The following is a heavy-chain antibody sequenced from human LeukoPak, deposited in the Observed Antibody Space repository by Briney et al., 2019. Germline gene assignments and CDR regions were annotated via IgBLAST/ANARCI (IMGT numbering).Heavy chain of an antibody. Sequence: GGSLRLSCAASGFTVSNTYMSWVRQAPGKGLEWVSLIYSGGGTYSADSVKGRFIISRDISKNTLYLQMNSLRAEDTAVYYCTKDLLAYCGGDCPPPDYWGLGTLVTVSS. J-gene: IGHJ4*02. D-gene: IGHD2-21*02. CDR3: TKDLLAYCGGDCPPPDY. CDR2: IYSGGGT. V-gene: IGHV3-53*01. CDR1: GFTVSNTY.